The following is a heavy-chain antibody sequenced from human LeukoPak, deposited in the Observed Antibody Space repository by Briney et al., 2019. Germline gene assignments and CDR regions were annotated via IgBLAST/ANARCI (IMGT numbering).Heavy chain of an antibody. V-gene: IGHV4-4*07. J-gene: IGHJ5*02. D-gene: IGHD3-10*01. Sequence: SETLSLTCTVSGGSISSYYWSWIRQPAGKGLEWIGRFYTSGSTNYNPSLKSRVTMSIDTSKNQFSLKLSSVTAADTAVYYCARDQYYHGSGTPFDPWGQGTLVTVSS. CDR2: FYTSGST. CDR1: GGSISSYY. CDR3: ARDQYYHGSGTPFDP.